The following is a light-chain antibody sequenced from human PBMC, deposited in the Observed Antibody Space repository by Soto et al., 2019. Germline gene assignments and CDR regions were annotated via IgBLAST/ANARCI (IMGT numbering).Light chain of an antibody. CDR1: RTIGTN. CDR3: QQYADWPLT. J-gene: IGKJ4*01. Sequence: IVMTQSPATVSLSPGESASLSCRASRTIGTNLGWYQQKPGQAPSLLISKTSTRATGVPARFSGSGSGTEFTLTITSLQSEDIAVYYCQQYADWPLTFGGGTKVDIK. CDR2: KTS. V-gene: IGKV3-15*01.